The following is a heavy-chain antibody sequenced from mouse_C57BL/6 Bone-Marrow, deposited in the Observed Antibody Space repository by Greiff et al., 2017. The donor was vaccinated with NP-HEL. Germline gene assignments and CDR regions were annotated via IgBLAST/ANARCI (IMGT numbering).Heavy chain of an antibody. Sequence: EVHLVESGPELVKPGASVKISCKASGYSFTGSYMHWVKQSHGNILDWLGYIYPYNGFSSYNQTFQGKATLTVDKSSSHAYMELRSRTSEDSAVYYCAREGLLYYFDYWGQGTTLTVSS. D-gene: IGHD2-1*01. J-gene: IGHJ2*01. CDR2: IYPYNGFS. CDR1: GYSFTGSY. V-gene: IGHV1-31*01. CDR3: AREGLLYYFDY.